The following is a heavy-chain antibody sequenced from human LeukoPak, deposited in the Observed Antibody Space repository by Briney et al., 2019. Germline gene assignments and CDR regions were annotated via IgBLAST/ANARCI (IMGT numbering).Heavy chain of an antibody. CDR2: MNPNSGNT. CDR1: GYTFTSYD. CDR3: ARGGGTAYDFWSGHTFDY. V-gene: IGHV1-8*01. D-gene: IGHD3-3*01. J-gene: IGHJ4*02. Sequence: ASVKVSCKASGYTFTSYDIDWVRQATGQGLAWMGWMNPNSGNTGYAQKFQGRVTMTRNTSISTAYMELSSLRSEDTAVYYCARGGGTAYDFWSGHTFDYWGQGTLVTVSS.